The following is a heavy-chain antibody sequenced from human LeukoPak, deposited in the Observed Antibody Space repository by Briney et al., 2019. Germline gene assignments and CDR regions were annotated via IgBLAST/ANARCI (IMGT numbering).Heavy chain of an antibody. V-gene: IGHV3-30-3*01. J-gene: IGHJ4*02. Sequence: GALRLSCAASGFTFSSYAMHWVRQAPGKGLEWVAVISYDGSNKYYADSVKGQFTISRDNSKNTLYLQMNSLRAEDTAVYYCARHQFWSGYYPRPLDYWGQGTLVTVSS. D-gene: IGHD3-3*01. CDR1: GFTFSSYA. CDR3: ARHQFWSGYYPRPLDY. CDR2: ISYDGSNK.